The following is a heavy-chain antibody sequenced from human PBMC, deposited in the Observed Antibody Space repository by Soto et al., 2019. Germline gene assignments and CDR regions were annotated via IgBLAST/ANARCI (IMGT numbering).Heavy chain of an antibody. J-gene: IGHJ5*02. CDR3: ARDPPTATTLDWVDT. D-gene: IGHD1-7*01. Sequence: GGSLRLSCAASGFSFSSDSMAWVRQAPGKGLEWVSSISSSGSFMNYADSVKGRFTISRDNARNSLYLQMSGLKDEDTAVYYCARDPPTATTLDWVDTWGQGTLVTVSS. V-gene: IGHV3-21*01. CDR2: ISSSGSFM. CDR1: GFSFSSDS.